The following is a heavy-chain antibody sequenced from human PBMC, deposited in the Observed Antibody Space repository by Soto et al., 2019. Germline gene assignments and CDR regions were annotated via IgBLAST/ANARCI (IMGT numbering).Heavy chain of an antibody. Sequence: QVQLQESGPGLVKPAQTLSLTCSVSGVSISDSYYWNWIRQPPGKGLEWIGYIFHNGNTYYNPSLRSRLIIAVAPSKNQFSLRLFSVTGADTAVYYCARGDGDRSAGLDSWGQGTLVTVSS. CDR1: GVSISDSYY. D-gene: IGHD4-17*01. V-gene: IGHV4-31*03. CDR2: IFHNGNT. J-gene: IGHJ4*02. CDR3: ARGDGDRSAGLDS.